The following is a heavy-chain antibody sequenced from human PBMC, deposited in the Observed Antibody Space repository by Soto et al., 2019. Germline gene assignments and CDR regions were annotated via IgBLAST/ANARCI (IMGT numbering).Heavy chain of an antibody. D-gene: IGHD6-19*01. CDR3: AASSGWWGLDY. V-gene: IGHV4-4*02. Sequence: QVQLQESGPGLVKPSGTLSLTCAVSGASISNGFWWSWVRQPPGKGLEWIGEIYHSGSTNHNPSLKSRVTISLDKSNNQLSLRLTSVTAADTAVYYCAASSGWWGLDYWGQGTLVTVSS. CDR1: GASISNGFW. J-gene: IGHJ4*02. CDR2: IYHSGST.